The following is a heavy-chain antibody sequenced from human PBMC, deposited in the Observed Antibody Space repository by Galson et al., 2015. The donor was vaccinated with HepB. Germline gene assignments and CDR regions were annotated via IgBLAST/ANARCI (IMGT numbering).Heavy chain of an antibody. J-gene: IGHJ4*02. D-gene: IGHD3-22*01. V-gene: IGHV4-39*07. Sequence: ETLSLTCTVSGGSISSSSYYWGWIRQPPGKGLEWIGSIYYSGSTYYNPSLKSRVTISVDTSKNQFSLKLSSVTAADTAVYYCASRSYYYDSSGYYSPTSFDYWGQGTLVTVSS. CDR1: GGSISSSSYY. CDR2: IYYSGST. CDR3: ASRSYYYDSSGYYSPTSFDY.